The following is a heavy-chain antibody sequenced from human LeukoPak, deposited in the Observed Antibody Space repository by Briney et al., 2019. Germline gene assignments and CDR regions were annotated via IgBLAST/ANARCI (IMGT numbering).Heavy chain of an antibody. CDR1: GYSFSRYW. Sequence: GESLKISCKGSGYSFSRYWIGWARQMPGKGLEWMGIIYPGDSDTRYSPTFQSQVSISADKSISTAYLQWSSLKASDSAMYYCARPSDCSTTSCPFDYWGQGTLVTVSS. CDR3: ARPSDCSTTSCPFDY. D-gene: IGHD2-2*01. CDR2: IYPGDSDT. J-gene: IGHJ4*02. V-gene: IGHV5-51*01.